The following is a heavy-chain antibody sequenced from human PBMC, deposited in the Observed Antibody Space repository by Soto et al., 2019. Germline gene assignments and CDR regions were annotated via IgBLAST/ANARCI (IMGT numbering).Heavy chain of an antibody. CDR2: IIPIFGTA. CDR1: GGTFSSYA. CDR3: ARDHGCSSTSCYDSMDYYYGMDV. Sequence: SVKVSCKASGGTFSSYAISWVRQAPGQGLEWMGGIIPIFGTANYAQKFQGRVTITADESTSTAYMELSSLRSEDTAVYYCARDHGCSSTSCYDSMDYYYGMDVWGQGTTVTVSS. D-gene: IGHD2-2*01. V-gene: IGHV1-69*13. J-gene: IGHJ6*02.